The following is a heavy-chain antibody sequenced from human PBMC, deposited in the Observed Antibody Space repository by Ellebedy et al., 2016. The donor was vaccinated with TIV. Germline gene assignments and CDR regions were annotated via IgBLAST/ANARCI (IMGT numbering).Heavy chain of an antibody. CDR3: AKGTSSGFNYDRVGFEY. CDR1: GFTFSSFA. V-gene: IGHV3-23*01. Sequence: GESLKISCAASGFTFSSFAMHWVRQAPGKGLEWLSVISGGGDSTYHPGSVKGRSTITRDNSKNTLYRQMDRLRAEDTAVYYCAKGTSSGFNYDRVGFEYWGQGALVTVSS. J-gene: IGHJ4*02. D-gene: IGHD3-22*01. CDR2: ISGGGDST.